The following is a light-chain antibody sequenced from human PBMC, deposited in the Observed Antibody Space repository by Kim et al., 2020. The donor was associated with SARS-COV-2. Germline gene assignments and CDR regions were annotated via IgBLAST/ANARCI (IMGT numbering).Light chain of an antibody. CDR3: QQYGSSPYT. V-gene: IGKV3-20*01. Sequence: APGERPPPSCRASPSVCSSYLAWYQQKPGQAPRLLIYGASSRATGIPDRFSGSGSGTDFTLTISRLEPEDFAVYYCQQYGSSPYTFGQGTKVDIK. CDR1: PSVCSSY. J-gene: IGKJ2*01. CDR2: GAS.